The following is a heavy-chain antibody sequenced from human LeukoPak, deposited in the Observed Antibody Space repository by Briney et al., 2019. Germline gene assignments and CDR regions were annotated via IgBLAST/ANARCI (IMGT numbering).Heavy chain of an antibody. CDR2: INAGNGNT. D-gene: IGHD6-19*01. V-gene: IGHV1-3*01. CDR1: GYTFTIYA. Sequence: ASVKVSSKASGYTFTIYAMHWVRQAPGQRLEWMGWINAGNGNTNYSQKFQGRVTITRDTSASTAYMELSSLRSEDTAVYYCASSGWYGAGSFDYWGQGTLVTVSS. J-gene: IGHJ4*02. CDR3: ASSGWYGAGSFDY.